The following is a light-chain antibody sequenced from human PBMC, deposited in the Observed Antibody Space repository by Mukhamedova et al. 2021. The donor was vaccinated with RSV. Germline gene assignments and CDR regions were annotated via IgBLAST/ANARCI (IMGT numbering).Light chain of an antibody. CDR3: LQHHTYPPIT. V-gene: IGKV1-17*01. Sequence: WYQRRVHGKPPKRLIYAASNLQSGVPSRFSGSGSGTEFTLTISSLQPEDFATYYCLQHHTYPPITFGQGTRLDIK. CDR2: AAS. J-gene: IGKJ5*01.